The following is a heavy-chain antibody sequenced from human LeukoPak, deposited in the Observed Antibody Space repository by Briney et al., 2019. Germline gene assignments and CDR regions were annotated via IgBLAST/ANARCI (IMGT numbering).Heavy chain of an antibody. J-gene: IGHJ4*02. D-gene: IGHD1-26*01. V-gene: IGHV3-30*04. CDR1: GFTFSSYA. CDR3: ARGFRGASFDY. CDR2: ISYDGSNK. Sequence: GGSLRLSCAASGFTFSSYAMHWVRQAPGKGLEWVAVISYDGSNKYYADSVKGRFTISRDNSKNTLYLQMNSLRAEDTAVYYCARGFRGASFDYWGQGTLVTVSS.